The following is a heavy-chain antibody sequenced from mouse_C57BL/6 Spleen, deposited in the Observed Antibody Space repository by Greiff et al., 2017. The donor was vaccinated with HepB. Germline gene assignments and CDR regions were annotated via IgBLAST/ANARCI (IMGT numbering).Heavy chain of an antibody. CDR2: IYPGDGDT. Sequence: VQLQQSGAELVKPGASVKISCKASGYAFSSYWMNWVKQRPGKGLEWIGQIYPGDGDTNYNGKFKGKATRTADKSSSTAYMQLSSLTSEDSAVYFCARRAYGNYVDYWGQGTTLTVSS. J-gene: IGHJ2*01. CDR3: ARRAYGNYVDY. D-gene: IGHD2-1*01. V-gene: IGHV1-80*01. CDR1: GYAFSSYW.